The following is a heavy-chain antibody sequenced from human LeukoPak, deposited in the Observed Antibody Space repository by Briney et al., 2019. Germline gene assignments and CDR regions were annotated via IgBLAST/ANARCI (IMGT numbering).Heavy chain of an antibody. D-gene: IGHD2-21*01. J-gene: IGHJ5*02. V-gene: IGHV3-48*03. CDR3: ARDYSVPGDGLDP. CDR2: ISISGTTI. Sequence: GRSLRLSCEASGFTISSYEMSWVRLAPGQGLEWVSYISISGTTIFYSDSVKGRFTISRDSAKNSLYMQMNSLRVEDTAIYYCARDYSVPGDGLDPWGQGTLVTVSS. CDR1: GFTISSYE.